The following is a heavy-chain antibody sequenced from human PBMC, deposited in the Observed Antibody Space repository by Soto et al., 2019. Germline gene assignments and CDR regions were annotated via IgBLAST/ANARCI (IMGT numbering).Heavy chain of an antibody. D-gene: IGHD3-10*01. Sequence: QVQLQQCGAGLLKPSETLSLTCAVYGGSFSGYQWSWIRQTPGKGLEWIGEINDSGNINYKPSLKSRLNILIDAPNKQISLKLSSVNAADTAVYYCARGLILWFGELSRRGGYYYYMDVWGKGTTVTVSS. CDR2: INDSGNI. V-gene: IGHV4-34*01. CDR3: ARGLILWFGELSRRGGYYYYMDV. CDR1: GGSFSGYQ. J-gene: IGHJ6*03.